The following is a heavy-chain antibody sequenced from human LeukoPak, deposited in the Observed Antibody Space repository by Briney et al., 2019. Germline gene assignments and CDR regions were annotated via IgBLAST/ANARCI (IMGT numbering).Heavy chain of an antibody. J-gene: IGHJ4*02. CDR3: AKGRGYYDNGTFDY. V-gene: IGHV3-23*01. CDR1: GFTFSSYA. CDR2: ITGTAGST. Sequence: GGSLRLSCAASGFTFSSYAMSWVRQAPGKGLEWVSSITGTAGSTFYADSVKGRFTISRDNFKNALYLQMNSLRAEDTALYYCAKGRGYYDNGTFDYWGQGALVTVSS. D-gene: IGHD3-22*01.